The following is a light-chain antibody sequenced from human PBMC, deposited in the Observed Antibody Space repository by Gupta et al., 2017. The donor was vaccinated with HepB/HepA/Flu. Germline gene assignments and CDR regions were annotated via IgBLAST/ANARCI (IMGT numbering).Light chain of an antibody. V-gene: IGLV1-44*01. J-gene: IGLJ1*01. CDR2: YND. CDR1: SSNIGGST. CDR3: AAWDDSLNAYV. Sequence: QSVLTQPPSASGTPGQGVTISCSGSSSNIGGSTVKWYQQLPGTAPKLLIYYNDQRPSGVPDRFSGSKSGTSASLAISGLQSEDEADYYCAAWDDSLNAYVFGTGTKVTVL.